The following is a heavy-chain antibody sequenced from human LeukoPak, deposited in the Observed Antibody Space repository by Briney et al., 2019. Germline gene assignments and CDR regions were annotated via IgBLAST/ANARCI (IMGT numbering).Heavy chain of an antibody. CDR1: GFTFSSYA. J-gene: IGHJ4*02. V-gene: IGHV3-23*01. Sequence: GGSLRLSCAASGFTFSSYAMRRVRQAPGKGLEWVSGITGSGGSTYHADSVKGRFTISTDNSQNTLFLQMSSLRAEDSAIFYCAKVSASGRPYYFDSWGQGILVTVSS. CDR3: AKVSASGRPYYFDS. D-gene: IGHD2-15*01. CDR2: ITGSGGST.